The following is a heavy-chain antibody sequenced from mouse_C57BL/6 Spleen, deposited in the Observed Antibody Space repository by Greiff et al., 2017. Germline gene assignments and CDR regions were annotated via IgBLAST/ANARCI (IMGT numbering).Heavy chain of an antibody. J-gene: IGHJ2*01. D-gene: IGHD1-1*01. V-gene: IGHV1-5*01. Sequence: VQLQQSGTVLARPGASVKISCKTSGYTFTSYWMHWVKQRPGQGLEWIGAIFPGNSDTSYNQKFKGKAKLTADTSASTAYMELSSRTNEDSAVYYCARIYYGSSAYYFDYWGQGTTRTVSS. CDR1: GYTFTSYW. CDR2: IFPGNSDT. CDR3: ARIYYGSSAYYFDY.